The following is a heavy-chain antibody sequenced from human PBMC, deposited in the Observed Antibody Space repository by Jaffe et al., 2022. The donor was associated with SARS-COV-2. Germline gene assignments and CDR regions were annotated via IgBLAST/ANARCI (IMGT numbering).Heavy chain of an antibody. V-gene: IGHV4-59*01. CDR2: IYYSGST. D-gene: IGHD3-16*02. CDR1: GGSISSYY. J-gene: IGHJ3*02. Sequence: QVQLQESGPGLVKPSETLSLTCTVSGGSISSYYWSWIRQPPGMGLEWIGNIYYSGSTNYNPSLKSRVTISVDTSKTQFSLKLNSVTAADTAVYYCARLTYRNVFDIWGQGTMVTVSS. CDR3: ARLTYRNVFDI.